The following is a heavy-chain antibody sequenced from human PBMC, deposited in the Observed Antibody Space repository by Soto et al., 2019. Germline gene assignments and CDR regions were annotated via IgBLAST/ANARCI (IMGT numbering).Heavy chain of an antibody. CDR2: IYWDDDK. D-gene: IGHD3-3*01. CDR1: GCSLTTSGVG. J-gene: IGHJ4*02. CDR3: AHRVLRTVFGLVTTTAIYFDF. Sequence: QITLNESGPTQVKPRQTLTLTCTFSGCSLTTSGVGVGWIRQSPGKAPEWLALIYWDDDKRYSTSLKSRLTITKDTSKNQVVLTMADLDPADTATYYCAHRVLRTVFGLVTTTAIYFDFWGQGTPVAVSS. V-gene: IGHV2-5*02.